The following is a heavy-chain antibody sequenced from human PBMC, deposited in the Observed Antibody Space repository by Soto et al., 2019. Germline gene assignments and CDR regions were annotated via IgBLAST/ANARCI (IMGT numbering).Heavy chain of an antibody. CDR1: GGSISTSRSY. Sequence: QLQLLESGPGLVKASETLSLTCNVSGGSISTSRSYWAWIRQPPGKGLEWLANIFYSGSTYYNPSLARQVTVSVDTSKNEFSLKLRSVTAADTAVYYCARQPTTGDTDLWFDPWGQGTLVTVSS. J-gene: IGHJ5*02. CDR3: ARQPTTGDTDLWFDP. CDR2: IFYSGST. V-gene: IGHV4-39*01. D-gene: IGHD2-21*01.